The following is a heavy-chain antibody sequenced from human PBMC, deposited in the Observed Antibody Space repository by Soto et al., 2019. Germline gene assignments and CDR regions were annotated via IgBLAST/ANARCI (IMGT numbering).Heavy chain of an antibody. D-gene: IGHD3-22*01. CDR3: ARHWAYYYDSSVSHTPAEYIHH. V-gene: IGHV5-51*01. CDR2: IYPGDSDT. CDR1: GYSFATYW. Sequence: PGGSLKISCKGSGYSFATYWIGWVRQMPGKGLEWRGIIYPGDSDTRHSPSFQGQVTISADKSINTASLQWSSLKASDTAMYYCARHWAYYYDSSVSHTPAEYIHHRGQGILVTLSS. J-gene: IGHJ1*01.